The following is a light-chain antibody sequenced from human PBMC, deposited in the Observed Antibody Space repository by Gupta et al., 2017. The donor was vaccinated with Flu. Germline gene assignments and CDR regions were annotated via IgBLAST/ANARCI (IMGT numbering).Light chain of an antibody. CDR2: KAS. Sequence: DLQMTQSPSTLSASVGDRVTITCRASQSISSWLAWYQQKPGKAPKLLIYKASSLESGVPSRFSGSGSGTEFTLTISSLQPDDFATYYCQQYYSDSMYTFGQGTKLEIK. CDR3: QQYYSDSMYT. J-gene: IGKJ2*01. CDR1: QSISSW. V-gene: IGKV1-5*03.